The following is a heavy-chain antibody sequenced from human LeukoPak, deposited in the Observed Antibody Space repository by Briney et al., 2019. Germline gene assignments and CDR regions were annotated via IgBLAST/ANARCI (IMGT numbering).Heavy chain of an antibody. CDR1: GFTFSSYS. CDR3: AREFGPSSILDY. Sequence: GGSLRLSCAASGFTFSSYSMNWVRQAPGKGLEWVSSISSSSSYIYYADSVKGRFTISRDNAKNSLYLQMNSLRAEDTAVYYCAREFGPSSILDYWGQGTLVTVSS. CDR2: ISSSSSYI. J-gene: IGHJ4*02. V-gene: IGHV3-21*01. D-gene: IGHD6-19*01.